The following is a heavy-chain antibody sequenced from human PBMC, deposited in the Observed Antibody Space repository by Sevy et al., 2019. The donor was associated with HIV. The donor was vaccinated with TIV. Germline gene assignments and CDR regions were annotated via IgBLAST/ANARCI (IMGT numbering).Heavy chain of an antibody. CDR2: ISGSAGST. J-gene: IGHJ5*02. D-gene: IGHD3-3*01. CDR1: GFTFSSYA. V-gene: IGHV3-23*01. Sequence: GGSLRLSCAASGFTFSSYAMSWVRQAPGKGLEWVSTISGSAGSTYYADSVKGRFTISRDNSKNTLYLQMNSLRAEDTAVYYCAKAYDFWSGSISSLDPWGQGILVTVSS. CDR3: AKAYDFWSGSISSLDP.